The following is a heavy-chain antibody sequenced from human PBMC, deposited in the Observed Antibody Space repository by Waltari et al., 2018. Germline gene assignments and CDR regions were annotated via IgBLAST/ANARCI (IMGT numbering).Heavy chain of an antibody. V-gene: IGHV3-48*01. CDR2: ISSSSSTI. D-gene: IGHD1-1*01. CDR1: GFTFSRYS. Sequence: EVQLVESGGGLVQPGGSLRLSCAASGFTFSRYSMNWVRQAPGKGREWVSYISSSSSTIYYADSVKGRFTISRDNAKNSLYLQMNSLRAEDTAVYYCARARTPFDYWGQGTLVTVSS. CDR3: ARARTPFDY. J-gene: IGHJ4*02.